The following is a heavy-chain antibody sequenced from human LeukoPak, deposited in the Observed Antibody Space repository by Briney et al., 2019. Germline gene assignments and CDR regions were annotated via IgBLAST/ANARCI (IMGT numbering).Heavy chain of an antibody. V-gene: IGHV1-18*04. D-gene: IGHD3-10*01. CDR2: ISGYNGNT. CDR3: ARDLFSGGSGSHIKDY. CDR1: GYTFTGYY. Sequence: ASVKVSCKASGYTFTGYYMHCVRQAPVQGLEWMGWISGYNGNTNYAQKLQGRVTMTTDTSTSTAYMDLRSLRSDDTAVYYCARDLFSGGSGSHIKDYWGQGTLVTVSS. J-gene: IGHJ4*02.